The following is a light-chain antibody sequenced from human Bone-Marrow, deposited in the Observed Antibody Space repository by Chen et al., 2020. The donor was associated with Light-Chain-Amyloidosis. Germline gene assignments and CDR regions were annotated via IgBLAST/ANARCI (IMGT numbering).Light chain of an antibody. CDR3: QQYGTSPLT. CDR1: QTLSNTY. CDR2: GSS. Sequence: EIVLTQSPRTLSLPLVEGANLSCRASQTLSNTYLTCYQQKFGQAPRLLIYGSSSRATGIPDRFTGSGSGTDFTLTINRLEPEDFAMYYCQQYGTSPLTFGGGTKVEIK. V-gene: IGKV3-20*01. J-gene: IGKJ4*01.